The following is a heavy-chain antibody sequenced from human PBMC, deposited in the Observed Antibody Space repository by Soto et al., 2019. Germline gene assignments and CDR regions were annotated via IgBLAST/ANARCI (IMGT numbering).Heavy chain of an antibody. CDR2: IYYSRST. J-gene: IGHJ4*02. D-gene: IGHD3-9*01. CDR3: ARLGTLFAFDY. CDR1: GGSISSSNYY. Sequence: QLQLQESGPGLVKPSETLSLTCTVSGGSISSSNYYWGWMRQPPGKGLEWIGSIYYSRSTYYNPSLKSRVTITVDTSKYQFDLKLSSVTAADTAVYYCARLGTLFAFDYWGQGTLVTVS. V-gene: IGHV4-39*01.